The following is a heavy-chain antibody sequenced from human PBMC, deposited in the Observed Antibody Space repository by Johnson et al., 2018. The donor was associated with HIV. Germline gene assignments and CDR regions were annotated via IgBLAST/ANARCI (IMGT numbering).Heavy chain of an antibody. CDR2: ISYDGSNK. CDR3: TTGFAAFDI. J-gene: IGHJ3*02. V-gene: IGHV3-30*03. Sequence: QVHLVESGGGVVQPGRSLRLSCAASGFTFSSYAMSWVRQAPGKGLEWVAVISYDGSNKYYADSVKGRFTISRDNSKNTLYLQMNRLKTEDTAVYYCTTGFAAFDIWGQGTMVTVSS. CDR1: GFTFSSYA.